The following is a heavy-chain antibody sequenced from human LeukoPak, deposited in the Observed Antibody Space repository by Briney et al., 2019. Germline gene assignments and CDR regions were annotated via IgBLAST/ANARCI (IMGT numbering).Heavy chain of an antibody. CDR1: GYSISSGYY. D-gene: IGHD1-26*01. CDR3: ARVYSGSYLGYFDY. Sequence: PSETLSLTCAVSGYSISSGYYWGWIRQPPGKGLEWIGSIYHSGSTYYNPPLKSRVTISVDTSKNQFSLKLSSVTAADTAVYYCARVYSGSYLGYFDYWGQGTLVTVSS. J-gene: IGHJ4*02. V-gene: IGHV4-38-2*01. CDR2: IYHSGST.